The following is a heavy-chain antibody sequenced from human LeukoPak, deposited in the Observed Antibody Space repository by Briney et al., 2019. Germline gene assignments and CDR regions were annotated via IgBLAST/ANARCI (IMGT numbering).Heavy chain of an antibody. CDR3: ARHYCSGGSCYSNNWFDP. CDR2: IYSSGST. J-gene: IGHJ5*02. V-gene: IGHV4-4*07. D-gene: IGHD2-15*01. Sequence: SETLSLTCTVSGGSINSYYWSWIRQPAGKGLEWIGRIYSSGSTDYNPSLKSRVSMSVDTSKNQFSLKLTSVTAADTAVYYCARHYCSGGSCYSNNWFDPWGQGTLVTVSS. CDR1: GGSINSYY.